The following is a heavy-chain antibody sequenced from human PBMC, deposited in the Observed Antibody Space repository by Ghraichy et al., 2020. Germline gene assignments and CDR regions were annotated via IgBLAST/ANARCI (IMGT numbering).Heavy chain of an antibody. CDR3: ARNAAVAGILDY. CDR1: GFSLSNARMA. D-gene: IGHD6-19*01. V-gene: IGHV2-26*02. J-gene: IGHJ4*02. CDR2: IFSNDEK. Sequence: SGPTLVKPTETLTLTCTVSGFSLSNARMAVSWIRQPPGKALEWLAHIFSNDEKSYRTSLRSRLTISKDTSKSQVVLTMTNMDPVDTATYYCARNAAVAGILDYWGQGTLVTVSS.